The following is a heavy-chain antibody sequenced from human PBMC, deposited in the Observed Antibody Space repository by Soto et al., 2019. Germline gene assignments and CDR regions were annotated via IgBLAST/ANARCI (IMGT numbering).Heavy chain of an antibody. V-gene: IGHV1-69*06. J-gene: IGHJ4*02. CDR1: GGTFTSYA. CDR2: IIPIFGTA. CDR3: AAVGLGYSYGWYYFDY. D-gene: IGHD5-18*01. Sequence: GASVKVSCKASGGTFTSYAISWVRQAPGQGLEWMGGIIPIFGTANYAQKFQGRVTITADKSTSTAYMELSSLRSEDTAVYYCAAVGLGYSYGWYYFDYWGQGTLVTVSS.